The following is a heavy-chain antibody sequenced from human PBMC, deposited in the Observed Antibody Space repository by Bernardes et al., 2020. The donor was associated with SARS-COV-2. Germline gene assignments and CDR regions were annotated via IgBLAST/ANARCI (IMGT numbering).Heavy chain of an antibody. J-gene: IGHJ4*02. D-gene: IGHD2-2*01. CDR1: GFTFSSYA. V-gene: IGHV3-30-3*01. CDR3: ARGRHIVVVPAAGDTDFDY. Sequence: GWSLRLSCAASGFTFSSYAMHWVRQAPGKGLEWVAVISYDGSNKYYADSVKGRFTISRDNSKNTLYLQMNSLRAEDTAVYYCARGRHIVVVPAAGDTDFDYWGQGTLVTVSS. CDR2: ISYDGSNK.